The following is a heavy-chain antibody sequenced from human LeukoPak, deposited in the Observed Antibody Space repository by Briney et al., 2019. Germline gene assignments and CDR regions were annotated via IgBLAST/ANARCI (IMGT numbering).Heavy chain of an antibody. CDR3: ARAMYYYDSGLSLPSSWDSYFDY. Sequence: GASVKVSCKASGYTFTGYYMHWVRQAPGQGLEWMGWINPNSGGTNYAQKFQGRVTMTRDTSISTVYMELSSLRSEDTAVYYCARAMYYYDSGLSLPSSWDSYFDYWGQGTLVTVSS. D-gene: IGHD3-22*01. CDR2: INPNSGGT. CDR1: GYTFTGYY. J-gene: IGHJ4*02. V-gene: IGHV1-2*02.